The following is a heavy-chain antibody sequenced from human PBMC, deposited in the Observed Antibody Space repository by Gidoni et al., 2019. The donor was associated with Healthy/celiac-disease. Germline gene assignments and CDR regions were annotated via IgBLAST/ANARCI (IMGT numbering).Heavy chain of an antibody. V-gene: IGHV3-74*01. CDR2: SNSDGSST. Sequence: EVQLVESGGGFVQPGGSLRLSCAASGFTFSSYWMHWVRQAPGKGLVWVSRSNSDGSSTSYADSVKGRFTISRDNAKNTLYLQMNSLRAEDTAVYYCARVWDSGSYPDYWGQGTLVTVSS. CDR1: GFTFSSYW. CDR3: ARVWDSGSYPDY. D-gene: IGHD1-26*01. J-gene: IGHJ4*02.